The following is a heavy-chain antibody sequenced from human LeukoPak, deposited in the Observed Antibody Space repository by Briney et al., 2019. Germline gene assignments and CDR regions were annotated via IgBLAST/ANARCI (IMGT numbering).Heavy chain of an antibody. CDR2: ISAYNGNT. CDR3: ARDRYGDYLPLYYYGMDV. Sequence: ASVKVSCKASGYTFTSYGISWVRQAPGQGLEWMGWISAYNGNTNYAQKLQGRVTMTTGTSTSTAYMELRSLRSDDTAVYYCARDRYGDYLPLYYYGMDVWGKGTTVTVSS. V-gene: IGHV1-18*04. J-gene: IGHJ6*04. CDR1: GYTFTSYG. D-gene: IGHD4-17*01.